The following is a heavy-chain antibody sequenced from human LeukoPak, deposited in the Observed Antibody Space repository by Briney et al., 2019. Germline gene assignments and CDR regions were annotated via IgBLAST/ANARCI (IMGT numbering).Heavy chain of an antibody. J-gene: IGHJ4*02. CDR2: INPNSGGT. D-gene: IGHD5/OR15-5a*01. CDR1: GYTFTGYY. V-gene: IGHV1-2*02. Sequence: GASVKVSCKASGYTFTGYYIHWVRQAPGQGLEWMGWINPNSGGTNYAQNFQGRVTMTRDTSISTAHMELTSLRSDDTAVYYCATARDRNSVYSSLDYWGQGTLVTVSS. CDR3: ATARDRNSVYSSLDY.